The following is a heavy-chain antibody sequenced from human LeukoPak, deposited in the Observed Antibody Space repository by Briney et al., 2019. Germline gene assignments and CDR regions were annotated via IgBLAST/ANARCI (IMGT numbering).Heavy chain of an antibody. J-gene: IGHJ4*02. CDR3: ARVTGLSSGYYYSDY. D-gene: IGHD3-3*01. CDR1: GGSIGNYY. Sequence: SETLSLTCTVSGGSIGNYYWNWIRQPPGKGLEWIGYIYYSGGTDYNPSLESRVTISVDTSKNQISLKLRSVTAADTAVYYCARVTGLSSGYYYSDYWGQGTLVTVSS. V-gene: IGHV4-59*01. CDR2: IYYSGGT.